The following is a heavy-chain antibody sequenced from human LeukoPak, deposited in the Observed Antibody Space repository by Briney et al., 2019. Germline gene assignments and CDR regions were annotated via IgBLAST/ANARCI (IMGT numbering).Heavy chain of an antibody. V-gene: IGHV4-59*08. D-gene: IGHD1-26*01. CDR2: IYYSGST. J-gene: IGHJ3*02. Sequence: PSETLSLTCTVSGGSISSYYWSWIRQPPGKGLEWIGYIYYSGSTNYNPSLKSRVTISVDTSKNQFSLKLSSVTAADTAVYYCAGKIVVYTRLYAFDIWGQGTMVTVSS. CDR1: GGSISSYY. CDR3: AGKIVVYTRLYAFDI.